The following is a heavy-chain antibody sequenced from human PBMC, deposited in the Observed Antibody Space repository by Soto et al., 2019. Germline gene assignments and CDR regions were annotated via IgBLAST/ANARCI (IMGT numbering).Heavy chain of an antibody. Sequence: SETLSLTCAVSGYSISSGYYWGWIRQPPGKGLEWIGSIYHSGSTYYNPSLKSRVTISVDTSKNQFSLKLSSVTAADTAVYYCASLNARYDSSGPLVRWGQGTLVTVS. CDR2: IYHSGST. V-gene: IGHV4-38-2*01. CDR1: GYSISSGYY. D-gene: IGHD3-22*01. J-gene: IGHJ4*02. CDR3: ASLNARYDSSGPLVR.